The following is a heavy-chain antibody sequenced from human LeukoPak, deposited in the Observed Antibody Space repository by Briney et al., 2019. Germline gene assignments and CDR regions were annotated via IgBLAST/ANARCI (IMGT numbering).Heavy chain of an antibody. CDR1: GGSISRYY. CDR3: ARERSSSGGHNWFDP. D-gene: IGHD4-23*01. V-gene: IGHV4-4*08. CDR2: IHPSGAS. J-gene: IGHJ5*02. Sequence: PSETLSLTCTVSGGSISRYYWSWIRQPPGKGLEWIGYIHPSGASIYSPSLRGRVTMSIDMSNNQLSVRLSAVTAADAAVYYCARERSSSGGHNWFDPWGQGTLVTVSS.